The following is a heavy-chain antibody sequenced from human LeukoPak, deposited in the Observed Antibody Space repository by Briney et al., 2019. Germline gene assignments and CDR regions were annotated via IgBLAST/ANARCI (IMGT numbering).Heavy chain of an antibody. J-gene: IGHJ3*02. CDR1: GGTFSSYA. CDR2: IIPIFGTA. D-gene: IGHD3-16*01. Sequence: SVKVSCKASGGTFSSYAISWVRQAPGQGLEWMGGIIPIFGTANYAQKFQGRVTITADESTSTAYMELSSLRSEDTAVYYCARDLSGGIEVWAFDIWGQGTMVTVSS. V-gene: IGHV1-69*13. CDR3: ARDLSGGIEVWAFDI.